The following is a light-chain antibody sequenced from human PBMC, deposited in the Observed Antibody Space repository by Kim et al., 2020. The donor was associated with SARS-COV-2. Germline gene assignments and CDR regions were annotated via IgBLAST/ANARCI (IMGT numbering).Light chain of an antibody. V-gene: IGKV1-6*01. CDR3: QQDHNYPRT. Sequence: AIQMPQSPSSLSASVGDRVTITCRASQDIRNDLGWYQQRPGKAPRLLIFAASALQSGVPSRFSGSGSGTEFTLTINSLEPEDFATYFCQQDHNYPRTFGQGTKVEIK. CDR1: QDIRND. J-gene: IGKJ1*01. CDR2: AAS.